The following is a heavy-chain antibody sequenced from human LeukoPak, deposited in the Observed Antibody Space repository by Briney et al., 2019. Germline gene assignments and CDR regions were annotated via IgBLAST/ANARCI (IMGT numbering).Heavy chain of an antibody. CDR2: IYYSGST. CDR3: ASSGRGDIFDY. CDR1: GGSISSSSYY. Sequence: PSETLSLTCTVSGGSISSSSYYWGWIRQPPGKGLEWIGSIYYSGSTYYNPSLKSRVTISVDTSKNQFSLKLSSVTAADTAVYYSASSGRGDIFDYWGQGTLVTAS. V-gene: IGHV4-39*01. J-gene: IGHJ4*02.